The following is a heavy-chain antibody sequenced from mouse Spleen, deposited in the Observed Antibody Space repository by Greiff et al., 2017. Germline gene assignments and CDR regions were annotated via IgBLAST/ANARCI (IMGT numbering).Heavy chain of an antibody. CDR2: ISNGGGST. D-gene: IGHD4-1*01. CDR3: ARHNWVYYAMDY. J-gene: IGHJ4*01. V-gene: IGHV5-12*01. CDR1: GFTFSDYY. Sequence: EVNVVESGGGLVQPGGSLKLSCAASGFTFSDYYMYWVRQTPEKRLEWVAYISNGGGSTYYPDTVKGRFTISRDNAKNTLYLQMSRLKSEDTAMYYCARHNWVYYAMDYWGQGTSVTVSS.